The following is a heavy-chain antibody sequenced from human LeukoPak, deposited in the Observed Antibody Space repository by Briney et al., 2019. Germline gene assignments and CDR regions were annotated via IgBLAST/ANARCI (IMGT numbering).Heavy chain of an antibody. CDR1: GGSISSYY. V-gene: IGHV4-4*07. J-gene: IGHJ4*02. CDR2: IYTSGST. CDR3: ARDSVVAGNKRALDY. Sequence: SETLSLACTVSGGSISSYYWSWIRQPAGKGLERIGRIYTSGSTNYNPSLKSRVTISVDKSKNQFSLKLSSVTAADTAVYYCARDSVVAGNKRALDYWGQGTLVTVSS. D-gene: IGHD6-19*01.